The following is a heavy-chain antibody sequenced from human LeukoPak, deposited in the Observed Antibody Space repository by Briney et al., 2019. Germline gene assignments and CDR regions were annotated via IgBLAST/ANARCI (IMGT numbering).Heavy chain of an antibody. CDR2: INHSGST. J-gene: IGHJ6*03. D-gene: IGHD3-10*01. CDR1: GGSFSGYY. Sequence: SETLSLTCAVYGGSFSGYYWSWIRQPPGKGLEWIGEINHSGSTNYNPSLKSRVTISVDTSKNQFSLKLSSVTAADTAVYYCEKAVRAKRGYYYYMDVWGNGTTVTVSS. CDR3: EKAVRAKRGYYYYMDV. V-gene: IGHV4-34*01.